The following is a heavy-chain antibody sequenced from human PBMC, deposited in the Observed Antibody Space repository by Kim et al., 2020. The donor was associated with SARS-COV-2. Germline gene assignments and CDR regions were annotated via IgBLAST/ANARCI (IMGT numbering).Heavy chain of an antibody. CDR1: RFTFSSYG. CDR3: AKERRKYCSGGSCHLEY. CDR2: IWYDGSNK. J-gene: IGHJ4*02. V-gene: IGHV3-33*06. Sequence: GGSLRLSCAASRFTFSSYGLHWVRQAPGKGLEWVAVIWYDGSNKYHADSVKGRFTISRDNSKNTLYLQMNNLRAEDTAVYYCAKERRKYCSGGSCHLEYCGQGTLVTVS. D-gene: IGHD2-15*01.